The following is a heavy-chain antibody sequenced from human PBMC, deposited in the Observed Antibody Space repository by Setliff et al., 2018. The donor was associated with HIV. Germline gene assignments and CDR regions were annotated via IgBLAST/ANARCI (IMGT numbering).Heavy chain of an antibody. CDR3: AKGPTGSWSAYLDY. Sequence: GGSLRLSCAASGFIFDDFAMHWVRQAPGKGLEWISLISWNGVNTYYSDSVKGRFTISRDNSRNSLYLQMNSLRAEDTALYYCAKGPTGSWSAYLDYWGQGTLVTVSS. J-gene: IGHJ4*02. CDR2: ISWNGVNT. CDR1: GFIFDDFA. V-gene: IGHV3-43D*03. D-gene: IGHD3-10*01.